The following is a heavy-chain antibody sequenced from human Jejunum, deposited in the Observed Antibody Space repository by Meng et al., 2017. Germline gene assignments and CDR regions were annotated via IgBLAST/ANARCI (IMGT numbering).Heavy chain of an antibody. D-gene: IGHD2-15*01. CDR3: AKVGPEYCCVGNCRGLSMDN. CDR2: ISGSGGST. V-gene: IGHV3-23*01. J-gene: IGHJ4*02. Sequence: GESLKISCEASGFAFSSYTVTWVRQAPGKGLEWVSSISGSGGSTFYADSVKGRFTISRDNSNNTVHLQMNSLGAADTALYYRAKVGPEYCCVGNCRGLSMDNWGQGTLVTVSS. CDR1: GFAFSSYT.